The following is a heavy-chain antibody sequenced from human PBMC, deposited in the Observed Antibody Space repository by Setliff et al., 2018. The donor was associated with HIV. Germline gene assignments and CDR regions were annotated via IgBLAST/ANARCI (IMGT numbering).Heavy chain of an antibody. CDR1: GYSFAAYY. CDR2: INPNSGGT. V-gene: IGHV1-2*02. J-gene: IGHJ2*01. D-gene: IGHD5-12*01. Sequence: ASVKVSCKAAGYSFAAYYIHWVRQAPGQGLEWMGWINPNSGGTNYAQKFQGRVTLTRDTSISTANMELSGLRSDDTAVCYCARDPALTYSGYVYWYFDLWGRGTLVTVS. CDR3: ARDPALTYSGYVYWYFDL.